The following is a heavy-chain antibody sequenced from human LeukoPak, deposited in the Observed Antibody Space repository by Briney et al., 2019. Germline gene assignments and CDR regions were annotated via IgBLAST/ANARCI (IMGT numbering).Heavy chain of an antibody. D-gene: IGHD3-22*01. V-gene: IGHV3-23*01. CDR2: ISGSGSST. J-gene: IGHJ4*02. Sequence: GGSLRLSCAASGFTFSSYAMSWVRKAPGKGLEWVSGISGSGSSTHDADSVKGRFTISRDNSKNTLYLQMNSLRAEDTAVYYCAKSPGYYDRSGYYYVLWGQGTLVTVSS. CDR3: AKSPGYYDRSGYYYVL. CDR1: GFTFSSYA.